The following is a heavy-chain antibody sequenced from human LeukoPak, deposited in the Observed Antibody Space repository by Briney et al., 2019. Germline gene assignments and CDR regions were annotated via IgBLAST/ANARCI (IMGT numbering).Heavy chain of an antibody. Sequence: GSSVKVSCKASGVTFSSYAISWVRQAPGQGLERMGRIIPILGIANYAQKFQGRVTITADKSTSTAYMELSSLRSEDTAVYYCASTHSSGWYKAPNDYWGQGTLVTVSS. CDR1: GVTFSSYA. CDR2: IIPILGIA. CDR3: ASTHSSGWYKAPNDY. V-gene: IGHV1-69*04. J-gene: IGHJ4*02. D-gene: IGHD6-19*01.